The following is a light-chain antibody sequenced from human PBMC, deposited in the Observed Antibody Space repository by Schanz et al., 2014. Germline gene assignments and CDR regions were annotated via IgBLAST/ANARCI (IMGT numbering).Light chain of an antibody. Sequence: DIQMTQSPSSLSASVGDRVTITCQASQDISNYLNWYQQKPGKAPKLLIDDASNLETGVPSRFSGSGSGTDFTFTISSLQPDDFATYYCQQYNSYSGYTFGQGTKLEIK. CDR1: QDISNY. CDR2: DAS. V-gene: IGKV1-33*01. CDR3: QQYNSYSGYT. J-gene: IGKJ2*01.